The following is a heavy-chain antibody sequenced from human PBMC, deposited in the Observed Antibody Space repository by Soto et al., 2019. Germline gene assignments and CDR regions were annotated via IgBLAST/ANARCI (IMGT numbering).Heavy chain of an antibody. Sequence: PSETLSLTCTVSGGSVSSGSYYWSWIRQPPGKGLEWIGYIYYSGSTNYNPSLKSRVTISVDTSKNQFSLKLSSVTAADTAVYYCARDTRYCSGGSCYLYSGPGTLVPLSS. J-gene: IGHJ4*02. V-gene: IGHV4-61*01. CDR2: IYYSGST. CDR3: ARDTRYCSGGSCYLY. D-gene: IGHD2-15*01. CDR1: GGSVSSGSYY.